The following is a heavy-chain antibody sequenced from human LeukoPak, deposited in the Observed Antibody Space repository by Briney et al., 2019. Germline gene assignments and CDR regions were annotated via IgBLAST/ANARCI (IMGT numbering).Heavy chain of an antibody. CDR1: GGSLSSGGYS. Sequence: SETLSLTCAVSGGSLSSGGYSWSWIRQPPGTGLEWIGYIYHSGSTYYNPSLKSRVTISVDRSKNQFSLKLSSVTAADTAVYYCATGGRYYYDSSGYFRYWGQGTLVTVSS. V-gene: IGHV4-30-2*01. CDR3: ATGGRYYYDSSGYFRY. D-gene: IGHD3-22*01. J-gene: IGHJ4*02. CDR2: IYHSGST.